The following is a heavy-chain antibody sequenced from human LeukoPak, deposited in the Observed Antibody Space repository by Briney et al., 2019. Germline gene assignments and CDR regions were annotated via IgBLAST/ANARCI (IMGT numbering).Heavy chain of an antibody. CDR1: GFTFSTYS. CDR3: ARGRYGSYTPDFDF. J-gene: IGHJ4*02. CDR2: ISYDGSNK. V-gene: IGHV3-30*04. D-gene: IGHD6-13*01. Sequence: GKSLRLSCAASGFTFSTYSMHWVRQAPGKGLEWVAVISYDGSNKYYADSVRGRFTISRDNSKNTLYLQMNSLRDEDTAVYYCARGRYGSYTPDFDFRGQGTLVTVSS.